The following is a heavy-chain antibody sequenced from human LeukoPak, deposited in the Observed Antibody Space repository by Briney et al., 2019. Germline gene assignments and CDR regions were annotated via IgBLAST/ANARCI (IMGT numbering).Heavy chain of an antibody. CDR1: GGSISGTNYY. D-gene: IGHD6-13*01. CDR2: IDYSGRT. J-gene: IGHJ4*02. V-gene: IGHV4-39*01. CDR3: ASRIAAAPIDY. Sequence: SETLSLTCSVSGGSISGTNYYWGWIRQPPGKGLDWIGSIDYSGRTYYNPSLKGRVTISVDTSKNQFSLKVSSVTASDTAVYYCASRIAAAPIDYWGQGTLVTVSS.